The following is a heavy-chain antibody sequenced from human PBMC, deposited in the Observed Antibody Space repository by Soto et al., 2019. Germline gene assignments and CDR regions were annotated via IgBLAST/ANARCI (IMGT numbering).Heavy chain of an antibody. CDR1: GGSISNYY. D-gene: IGHD4-4*01. CDR2: IYYSGST. CDR3: ARAPRGDMTTIGYYYYSGMDV. J-gene: IGHJ6*04. V-gene: IGHV4-59*01. Sequence: QVQLQESGPGLVKPSETLSLTCTVSGGSISNYYWTWIRQPPGKGLEWIGHIYYSGSTNYNPSLTSRVSISLATSKNQFSLKLSSVTPADTALYFCARAPRGDMTTIGYYYYSGMDVWGEGTTGTVPS.